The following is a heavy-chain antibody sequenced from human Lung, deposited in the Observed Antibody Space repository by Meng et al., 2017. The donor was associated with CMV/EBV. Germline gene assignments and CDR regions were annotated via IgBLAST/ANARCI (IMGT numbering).Heavy chain of an antibody. D-gene: IGHD2-2*01. J-gene: IGHJ4*02. CDR2: IKQDATEA. CDR3: ARVLCDDSTCFNGLDF. Sequence: SXVASGFTFGHYWMSWVRRSPARGLEWVANIKQDATEARYADSTKGRFTISRDNTRRAVSLEMNSLRVEDSAVYYCARVLCDDSTCFNGLDFWGQGTXVTVAS. CDR1: GFTFGHYW. V-gene: IGHV3-7*01.